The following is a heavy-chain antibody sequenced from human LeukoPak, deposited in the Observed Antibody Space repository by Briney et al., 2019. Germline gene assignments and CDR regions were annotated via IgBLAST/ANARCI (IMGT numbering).Heavy chain of an antibody. Sequence: SETLSLTCAVYGGSFSGYYWSWIRQPPGKGLEWIGEINHSGSTNYNPSLKSRVTISVDTSKNQFSLKLSSVTAADTAVYYCARAFYSSSWYYWFDPWGQGTLVTVSS. CDR1: GGSFSGYY. CDR3: ARAFYSSSWYYWFDP. CDR2: INHSGST. V-gene: IGHV4-34*01. J-gene: IGHJ5*02. D-gene: IGHD6-13*01.